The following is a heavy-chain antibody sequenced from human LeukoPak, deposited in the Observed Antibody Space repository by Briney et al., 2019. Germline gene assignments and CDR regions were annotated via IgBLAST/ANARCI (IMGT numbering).Heavy chain of an antibody. CDR3: ARDRGTDGFDY. Sequence: SETLSLTCTVSGGSISSGGYYWSWIRQHPGKGLEWTGYIYYSGSTYYNPSLKSRVTISVDTSKNQFSLKLSSVTAADTAVYYCARDRGTDGFDYWGQGTLVTVSS. CDR2: IYYSGST. J-gene: IGHJ4*02. V-gene: IGHV4-31*03. D-gene: IGHD2-8*02. CDR1: GGSISSGGYY.